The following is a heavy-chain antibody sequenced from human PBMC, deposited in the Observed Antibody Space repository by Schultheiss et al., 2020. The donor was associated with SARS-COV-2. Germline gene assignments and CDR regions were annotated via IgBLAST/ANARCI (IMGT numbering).Heavy chain of an antibody. D-gene: IGHD6-19*01. Sequence: GGSLRLSCAASGFTFSSYDMHWVRQATGKGLEWVSAIGTAGDTYYPGSVKGRFTISRDNAKNSLYLQMNSLRAEDTAVYYCARDYSSGWRWFDPWGQGTLVTVSS. CDR2: IGTAGDT. V-gene: IGHV3-13*01. CDR3: ARDYSSGWRWFDP. J-gene: IGHJ5*02. CDR1: GFTFSSYD.